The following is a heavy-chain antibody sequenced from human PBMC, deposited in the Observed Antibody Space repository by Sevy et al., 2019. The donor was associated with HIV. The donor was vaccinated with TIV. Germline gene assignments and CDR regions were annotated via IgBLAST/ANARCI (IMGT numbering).Heavy chain of an antibody. J-gene: IGHJ6*02. D-gene: IGHD2-15*01. CDR2: ISGSGRYT. Sequence: GGSLRLSCAASEFTFSSYAMSWVRQAPGKGLEWVSSISGSGRYTYYADSVEGRFTISRDNSKNTLYVQMNSLRAEDTAVNYCAKGFCSGGTCPRDYYYYGMDVWGQGTTVTGS. V-gene: IGHV3-23*01. CDR3: AKGFCSGGTCPRDYYYYGMDV. CDR1: EFTFSSYA.